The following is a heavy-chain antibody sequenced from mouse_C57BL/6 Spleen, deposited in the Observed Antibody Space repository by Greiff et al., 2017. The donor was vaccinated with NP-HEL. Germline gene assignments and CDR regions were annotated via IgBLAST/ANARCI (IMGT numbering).Heavy chain of an antibody. D-gene: IGHD2-4*01. Sequence: EVKLQESGGGLVKPGGSLKLSCAASGFTFSSYAMSWVRQTPEKRLEWVATISDGGSYTYYPDNVKGRFTISRDNAKNNLYLQMSHLKSEDTAMYYCARVYDYDWAWFAYWGQGTLVTVSA. J-gene: IGHJ3*01. CDR1: GFTFSSYA. V-gene: IGHV5-4*03. CDR3: ARVYDYDWAWFAY. CDR2: ISDGGSYT.